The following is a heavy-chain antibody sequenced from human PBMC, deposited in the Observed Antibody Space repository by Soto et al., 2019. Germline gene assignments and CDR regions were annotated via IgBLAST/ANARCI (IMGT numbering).Heavy chain of an antibody. CDR2: IDPSDSCT. Sequence: GESLKISCKGSGYSFTSYWISWVRQMPGKGLGWMGRIDPSDSCTNYSPSFQGHVTISADKSISTAYLQWSSLKASDTAMYYCARPFYAIGQQPDIYYYYGMDVWGQGTTVTVSS. V-gene: IGHV5-10-1*01. CDR3: ARPFYAIGQQPDIYYYYGMDV. D-gene: IGHD6-13*01. CDR1: GYSFTSYW. J-gene: IGHJ6*02.